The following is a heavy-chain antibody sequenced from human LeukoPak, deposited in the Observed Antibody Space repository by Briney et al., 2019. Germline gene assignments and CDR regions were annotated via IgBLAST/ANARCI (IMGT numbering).Heavy chain of an antibody. V-gene: IGHV3-7*01. CDR2: INPDGRDT. CDR1: GFTFNRCW. J-gene: IGHJ1*01. D-gene: IGHD2-21*02. CDR3: TSWGDTTAEYFQR. Sequence: GGSLRLSCVVSGFTFNRCWMNWVRQAPGKGLEWVAHINPDGRDTYYVDSVKGRFTISRDYAQNSMYLQMNSLRVEDMAVYYCTSWGDTTAEYFQRWGQGTLVTVSS.